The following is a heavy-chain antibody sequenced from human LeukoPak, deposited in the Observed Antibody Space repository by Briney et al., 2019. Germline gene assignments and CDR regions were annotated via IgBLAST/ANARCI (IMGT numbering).Heavy chain of an antibody. V-gene: IGHV3-48*02. CDR3: ATERKTYYDFWSGFAPGRFDP. CDR1: GFTFSSYS. CDR2: ISSSSSTI. Sequence: TGGSLRLSCAASGFTFSSYSMNWVRQAPGKGLEWVSYISSSSSTIYYADSVKGRFTISRDNAKNSLYLQMNSLRDEDTAVYYCATERKTYYDFWSGFAPGRFDPWGQGTLVTVSS. D-gene: IGHD3-3*01. J-gene: IGHJ5*02.